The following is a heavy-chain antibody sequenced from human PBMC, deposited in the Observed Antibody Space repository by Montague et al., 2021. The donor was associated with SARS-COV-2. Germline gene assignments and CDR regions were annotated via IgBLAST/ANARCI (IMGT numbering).Heavy chain of an antibody. J-gene: IGHJ4*02. CDR2: IFYSGST. V-gene: IGHV4-34*12. D-gene: IGHD6-19*01. CDR1: GGSFGVHY. Sequence: SETLSLTCAVYGGSFGVHYWSWVRQPPGKGLEWIGSIFYSGSTYYNSSLKSRVSISVDTSKNQFSLRLRSVTAADTAVYYCASQPIPVTGSGEFDYWGPGTLVTVSS. CDR3: ASQPIPVTGSGEFDY.